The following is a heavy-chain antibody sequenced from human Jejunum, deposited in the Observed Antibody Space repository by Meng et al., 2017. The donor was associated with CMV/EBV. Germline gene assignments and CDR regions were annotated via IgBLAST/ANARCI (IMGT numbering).Heavy chain of an antibody. CDR2: IHYSEST. V-gene: IGHV4-59*01. CDR1: GGSISSDY. CDR3: VRGVSPTEWPLEK. D-gene: IGHD3-3*01. Sequence: TVSGGSISSDYWGWVRQSPGKGLEWLGYIHYSESTKYNPSLESRVTMSLDRSRNQFSLRLSSVTAADTAVYFCVRGVSPTEWPLEKWGQGTLVTVSS. J-gene: IGHJ4*02.